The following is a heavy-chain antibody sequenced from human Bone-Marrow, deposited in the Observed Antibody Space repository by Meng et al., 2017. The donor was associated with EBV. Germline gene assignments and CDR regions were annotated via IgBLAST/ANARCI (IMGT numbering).Heavy chain of an antibody. CDR2: INPNSGNT. CDR1: GYTFSSYD. Sequence: QGQLVQSGAGVKQPGASVKVSCRTSGYTFSSYDVNWVRQAPGQGPEWMGWINPNSGNTGFAQKIQGRVSMTWDTYTSTAYMELRNLRSEDTAVYYCARMGYWGQGTLVTVSS. J-gene: IGHJ4*02. CDR3: ARMGY. V-gene: IGHV1-8*01.